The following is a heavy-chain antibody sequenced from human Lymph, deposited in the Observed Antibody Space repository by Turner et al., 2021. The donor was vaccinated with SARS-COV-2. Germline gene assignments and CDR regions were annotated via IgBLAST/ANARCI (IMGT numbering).Heavy chain of an antibody. CDR3: AREGYFYDTSRAFDI. CDR2: IWYDGSNK. D-gene: IGHD3-22*01. J-gene: IGHJ3*02. CDR1: GFTFSNYG. V-gene: IGHV3-33*01. Sequence: QVQLVESGGGVVQPGRSLRLSCAASGFTFSNYGIHWVCQAPGKGLEWVAVIWYDGSNKYYADSVKGRFTISRDNSKNTLYLQMNSLRAEDTAVYYCAREGYFYDTSRAFDIWGQGTMVTVSS.